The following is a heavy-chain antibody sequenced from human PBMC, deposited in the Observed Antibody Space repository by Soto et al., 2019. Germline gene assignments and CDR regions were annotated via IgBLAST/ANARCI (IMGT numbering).Heavy chain of an antibody. CDR2: IYYSGST. CDR3: ARAYSSLLGMDV. J-gene: IGHJ6*02. Sequence: QLQLQESGPGLVKPSETLSLTCTVSGGSISSSSYYWGWIRQPPGKGLEWIGSIYYSGSTYYNPSLKSRVTISVDTSKNQFSLKLSSVTVADTAVYYCARAYSSLLGMDVWGQGTTVTVSS. V-gene: IGHV4-39*01. CDR1: GGSISSSSYY. D-gene: IGHD6-6*01.